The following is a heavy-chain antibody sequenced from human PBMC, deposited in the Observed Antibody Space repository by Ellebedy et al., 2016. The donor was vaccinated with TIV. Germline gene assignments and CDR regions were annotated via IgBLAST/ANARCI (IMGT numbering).Heavy chain of an antibody. CDR2: ISPSASGI. Sequence: GGSLRLXXAASGFTFSTYAMRWVRQAPGKGLEWVSDISPSASGIYYADSVKGRFTISRDNSKNTLYLQMNSLRVEDTAVYFCATPPGPHCSGGSCYSFDYWGQGTKVIVSS. V-gene: IGHV3-23*01. D-gene: IGHD2-15*01. J-gene: IGHJ3*01. CDR1: GFTFSTYA. CDR3: ATPPGPHCSGGSCYSFDY.